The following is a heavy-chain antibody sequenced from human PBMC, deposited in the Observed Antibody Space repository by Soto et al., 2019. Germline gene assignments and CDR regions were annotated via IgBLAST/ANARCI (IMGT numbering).Heavy chain of an antibody. CDR1: GYTFTGYY. J-gene: IGHJ4*02. D-gene: IGHD5-18*01. CDR3: ARSQEKDDGYTVDTAMVKGIDY. Sequence: AASVKVSCKASGYTFTGYYMHWVRQAPGQGLEWMGWINPNSGGTNYAQKFQGRVTMTRDTSISTAYMELSRLRSDDTAVYYCARSQEKDDGYTVDTAMVKGIDYWGQGTLVTVSS. CDR2: INPNSGGT. V-gene: IGHV1-2*02.